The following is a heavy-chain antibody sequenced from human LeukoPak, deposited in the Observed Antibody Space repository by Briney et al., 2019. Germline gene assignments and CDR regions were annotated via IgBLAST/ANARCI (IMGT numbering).Heavy chain of an antibody. V-gene: IGHV4-39*01. CDR1: GGATSSSNYY. CDR2: IFYSGTT. CDR3: ARHPDQLLHDY. J-gene: IGHJ4*02. D-gene: IGHD2-2*01. Sequence: SETLSLTCTVSGGATSSSNYYWAWIRQPPGKGLEWMGSIFYSGTTHYNSSLKSRVTISIDTSKNQFSLKLSSVTAADTAVYYCARHPDQLLHDYWGQGTLVTVSS.